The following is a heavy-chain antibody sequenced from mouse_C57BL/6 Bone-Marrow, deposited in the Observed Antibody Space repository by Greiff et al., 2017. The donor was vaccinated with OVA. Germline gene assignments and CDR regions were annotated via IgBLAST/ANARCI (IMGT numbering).Heavy chain of an antibody. Sequence: VQLQQPGAELVKPGASVKLSCKASGYTFTSYWMHWVKQRPGQGLEWIGMIHPNSGSNNYNEKFKSKATLTVDKSSSTAYMQLSSLTSEDSAVYYCAREGDGYYFDYWGQGTTLTVSS. CDR3: AREGDGYYFDY. CDR2: IHPNSGSN. CDR1: GYTFTSYW. D-gene: IGHD2-3*01. V-gene: IGHV1-64*01. J-gene: IGHJ2*01.